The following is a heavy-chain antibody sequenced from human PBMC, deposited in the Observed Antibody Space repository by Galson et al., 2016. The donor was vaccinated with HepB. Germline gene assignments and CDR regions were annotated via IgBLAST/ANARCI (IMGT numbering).Heavy chain of an antibody. CDR2: IIPFFGTT. V-gene: IGHV1-69*06. D-gene: IGHD3-10*01. CDR3: ARPAARGIFFHF. J-gene: IGHJ4*02. Sequence: SVKVSCKASGGSFSSLGTSWVRQAPGQGPEWMGEIIPFFGTTNYAPKFQGRVTISADISTSTVYMEMSSPTSDDTAMYYCARPAARGIFFHFWGQGTVVTVSS. CDR1: GGSFSSLG.